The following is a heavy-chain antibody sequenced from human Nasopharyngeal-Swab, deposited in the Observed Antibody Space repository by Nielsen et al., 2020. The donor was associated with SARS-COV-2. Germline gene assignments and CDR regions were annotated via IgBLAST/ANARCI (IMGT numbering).Heavy chain of an antibody. CDR3: AKVYESSGYYDAFDI. Sequence: GESLKISCAASGFTFSSYWMSWVRQAPGKGLEWVANIKQDGSERYYVDSVKGRFTISRDNAKNSLYLQMNSLRAEDTAVYYCAKVYESSGYYDAFDIWGQGTMVTVSS. J-gene: IGHJ3*02. V-gene: IGHV3-7*03. CDR1: GFTFSSYW. CDR2: IKQDGSER. D-gene: IGHD3-22*01.